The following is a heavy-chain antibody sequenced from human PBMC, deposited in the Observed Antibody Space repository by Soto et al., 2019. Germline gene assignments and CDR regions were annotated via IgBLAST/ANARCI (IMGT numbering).Heavy chain of an antibody. D-gene: IGHD2-21*02. V-gene: IGHV1-69*13. CDR3: ARVPYCGGDCYSLGYYYYGMDV. Sequence: WASVKVSCKASGGTFSSYAISWVRQAPGQGLEWMGGIIPIFGTANYAQKFQGRVTITADESTSTAYMELSSLRSEDTAVYYCARVPYCGGDCYSLGYYYYGMDVWGQGTTVTVSS. J-gene: IGHJ6*02. CDR2: IIPIFGTA. CDR1: GGTFSSYA.